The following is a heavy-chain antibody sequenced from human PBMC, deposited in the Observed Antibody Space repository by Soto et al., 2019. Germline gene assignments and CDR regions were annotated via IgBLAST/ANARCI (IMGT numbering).Heavy chain of an antibody. V-gene: IGHV2-5*01. Sequence: QITLKESGPTLVKPTQTLTLTCTFSGFSLSTSGVGVGWIRQPPGKALEWLALIYWNDDKRYSPSLKSRLTITKDTSKNQVVLTMTNMDPVDTATYYCAHLRLWEPRDTFGYYFDYWGQGTLVTVSS. CDR3: AHLRLWEPRDTFGYYFDY. CDR1: GFSLSTSGVG. CDR2: IYWNDDK. D-gene: IGHD3-16*01. J-gene: IGHJ4*02.